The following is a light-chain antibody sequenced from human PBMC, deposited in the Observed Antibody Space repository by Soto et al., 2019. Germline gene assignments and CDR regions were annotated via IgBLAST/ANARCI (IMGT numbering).Light chain of an antibody. Sequence: DIVMTQSPDSLAVSLGERATINCKSSQSVLYSSNNKNYLAWYQQKPGQPPKLVIYWASTRESGVPDRFSGGGSETDFTLTISSLQAEDVAVYSCQQYYTTPRTFGQGTKVEIK. J-gene: IGKJ1*01. CDR3: QQYYTTPRT. CDR2: WAS. CDR1: QSVLYSSNNKNY. V-gene: IGKV4-1*01.